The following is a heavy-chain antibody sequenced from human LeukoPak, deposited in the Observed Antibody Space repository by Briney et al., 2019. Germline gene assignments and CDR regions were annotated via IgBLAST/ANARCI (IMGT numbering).Heavy chain of an antibody. CDR2: IYYSGST. V-gene: IGHV4-59*01. CDR3: ARGRFLEWLQFDY. J-gene: IGHJ4*02. Sequence: SETLSLTCTVSGGSISSYYWSWIRQPPGKGLDWIGYIYYSGSTNYNPSLKSRVTISVDTSKNQFSLKLSSVTAADTAVYYCARGRFLEWLQFDYWGQGTLVTVSS. CDR1: GGSISSYY. D-gene: IGHD3-3*01.